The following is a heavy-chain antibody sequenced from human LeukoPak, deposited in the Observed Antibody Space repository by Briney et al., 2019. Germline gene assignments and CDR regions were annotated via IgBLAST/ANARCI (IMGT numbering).Heavy chain of an antibody. D-gene: IGHD7-27*01. V-gene: IGHV1-2*04. CDR2: INPNSGGT. CDR1: GYTFTGYY. Sequence: ASVKVSCKASGYTFTGYYMHWVRQAPGQGLEWMGWINPNSGGTNYAQKFQGWVTMTRDTSISTAYMELSRLRSDGTAVYYCARALRRLTRDWNAFDIWGQGTMVTVSS. CDR3: ARALRRLTRDWNAFDI. J-gene: IGHJ3*02.